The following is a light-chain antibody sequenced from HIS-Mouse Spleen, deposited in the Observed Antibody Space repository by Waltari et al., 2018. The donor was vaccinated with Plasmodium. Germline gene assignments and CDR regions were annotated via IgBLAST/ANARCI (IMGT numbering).Light chain of an antibody. CDR1: KFGDKY. CDR3: QAWDSSTAV. J-gene: IGLJ3*02. CDR2: QDS. V-gene: IGLV3-1*01. Sequence: SYELTQPPSVSVSPGQTASTTCSGDKFGDKYACWYQHKPGQSPVLGIYQDSKRPSGIPERFSGSNSGNTATLTISGTQAMDEADYYCQAWDSSTAVFGGGTKLTVL.